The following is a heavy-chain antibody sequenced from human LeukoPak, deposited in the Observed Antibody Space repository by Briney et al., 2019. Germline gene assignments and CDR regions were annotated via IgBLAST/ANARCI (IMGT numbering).Heavy chain of an antibody. CDR2: INRDGTET. Sequence: PGGSLTLSCAASGFTFTGFFMSWLRQAPGKGLEWVANINRDGTETYYVGSVKGRFTISIDNAKNSLYLQMNSLRAEDTAVYYCAIDSDAFDIWGQGTMVTVSS. J-gene: IGHJ3*02. CDR1: GFTFTGFF. V-gene: IGHV3-7*01. CDR3: AIDSDAFDI.